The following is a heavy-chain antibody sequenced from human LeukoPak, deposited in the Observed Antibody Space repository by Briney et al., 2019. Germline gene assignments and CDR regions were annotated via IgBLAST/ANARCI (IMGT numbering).Heavy chain of an antibody. Sequence: ASVKVSCTASGYTFTGYYLHWVRLAPGQGLEWMGWINPNTGGTNFAQRFQGRVTMTRDTSISTAYMELSRVRSDDTAVYYCARAYDDSGYSLGYWGQGTLVTVSS. CDR1: GYTFTGYY. D-gene: IGHD3-22*01. J-gene: IGHJ4*02. V-gene: IGHV1-2*02. CDR3: ARAYDDSGYSLGY. CDR2: INPNTGGT.